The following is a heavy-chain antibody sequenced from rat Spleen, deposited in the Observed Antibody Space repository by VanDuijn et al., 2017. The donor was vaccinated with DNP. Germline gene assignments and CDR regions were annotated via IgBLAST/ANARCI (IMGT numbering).Heavy chain of an antibody. CDR2: ISSDGANI. CDR1: GFTFSDYN. V-gene: IGHV5-7*01. CDR3: ARQFDY. J-gene: IGHJ2*01. Sequence: EVQLVESGGDLVQPGRSLKLSCAASGFTFSDYNMAWVRQAPKMGREGVATISSDGANIHYRESVKGRFTVSRENAKSTLYLQLDSLRSEDTATYYCARQFDYWGQGVMVTVSS.